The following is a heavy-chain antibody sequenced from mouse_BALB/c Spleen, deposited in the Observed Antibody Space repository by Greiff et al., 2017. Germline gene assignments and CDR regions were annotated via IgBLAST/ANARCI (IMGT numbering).Heavy chain of an antibody. J-gene: IGHJ2*01. V-gene: IGHV2-6-7*01. CDR2: IWGDGST. CDR1: GFSLTGYG. Sequence: VQRVESGPGLVAPSQSLSITCTVSGFSLTGYGVNWVRQPPGKGLEWLGMIWGDGSTDYNSALKSRLSISKDNSKSQVFLKMNSLQTDDTARYYCARIYYYGSAFDYWGQGTTLTVSS. D-gene: IGHD1-1*01. CDR3: ARIYYYGSAFDY.